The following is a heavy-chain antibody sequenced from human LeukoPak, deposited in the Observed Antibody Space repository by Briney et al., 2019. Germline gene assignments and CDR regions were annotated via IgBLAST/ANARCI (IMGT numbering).Heavy chain of an antibody. Sequence: ASVKVSCKASGYTFTTYYIHWVRQAPDQGLEWMGIVNPVNTNTVYAQKFQGRVTLTRDTSTSTAYMELSSLRSEDTALYYCARTRSMDVWGQGTTVTVSS. V-gene: IGHV1-46*01. J-gene: IGHJ6*02. CDR3: ARTRSMDV. CDR2: VNPVNTNT. CDR1: GYTFTTYY.